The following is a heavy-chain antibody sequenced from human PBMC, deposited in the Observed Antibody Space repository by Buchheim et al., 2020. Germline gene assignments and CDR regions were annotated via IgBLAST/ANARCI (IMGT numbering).Heavy chain of an antibody. Sequence: QVQLQQWGAGLLKPSETLSLTCTVSGGSVSSGSYYWSWIRQPPGKGLEWIGYIYYSGSTNYNPSLKSRVTISVDTSKNQFSLKLSSVTAADTAVYYCASHSRYCSGGSCYHSGFDPWGQGTL. D-gene: IGHD2-15*01. V-gene: IGHV4-61*01. J-gene: IGHJ5*02. CDR1: GGSVSSGSYY. CDR2: IYYSGST. CDR3: ASHSRYCSGGSCYHSGFDP.